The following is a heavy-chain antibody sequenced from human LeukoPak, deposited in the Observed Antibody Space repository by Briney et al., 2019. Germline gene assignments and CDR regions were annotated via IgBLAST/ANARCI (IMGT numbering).Heavy chain of an antibody. CDR2: TYYRSTWYN. V-gene: IGHV6-1*01. CDR3: ARRLTQYDCFDP. D-gene: IGHD2-2*01. Sequence: SQTLSLTCAISGDSVSSNSATWNWIRQSPSRGLEWLGRTYYRSTWYNDYAVSVRGRITVNPDTSKNQFSLHLNSVAPEDTAVYYCARRLTQYDCFDPWGQGILVTVSS. CDR1: GDSVSSNSAT. J-gene: IGHJ5*02.